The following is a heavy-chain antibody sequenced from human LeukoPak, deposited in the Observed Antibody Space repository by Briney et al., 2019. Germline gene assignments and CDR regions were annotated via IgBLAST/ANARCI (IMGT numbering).Heavy chain of an antibody. V-gene: IGHV4-59*08. CDR1: GGSISSYY. Sequence: KSSETLSLTCTVSGGSISSYYWSWIRQPPGKGLEWIGYIYYSGSTNYNPSLKSRVTISVDTSKNQFSLKLSSVTAADTAVYYCARQGWELLRPYFDYWGQGILVTVSS. CDR3: ARQGWELLRPYFDY. CDR2: IYYSGST. D-gene: IGHD1-26*01. J-gene: IGHJ4*02.